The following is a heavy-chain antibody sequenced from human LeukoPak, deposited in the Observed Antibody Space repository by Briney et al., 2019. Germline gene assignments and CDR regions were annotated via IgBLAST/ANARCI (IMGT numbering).Heavy chain of an antibody. D-gene: IGHD6-19*01. CDR2: ISGSGGST. J-gene: IGHJ4*02. Sequence: GGSLRLSCAASGFTFSSYAMSWVRQAPGKGLEWVSAISGSGGSTYYADSVKGRFTISRDNSKNTLYLQMNSLRAEDTAVYYCAKDGSRSDHTIAVAGTGFDYWGQGTLVTVSS. CDR3: AKDGSRSDHTIAVAGTGFDY. CDR1: GFTFSSYA. V-gene: IGHV3-23*01.